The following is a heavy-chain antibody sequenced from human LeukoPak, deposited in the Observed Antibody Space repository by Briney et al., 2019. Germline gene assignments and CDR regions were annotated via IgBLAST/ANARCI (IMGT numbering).Heavy chain of an antibody. Sequence: PSETLSLTWAVSGYSISSGYYWGWTRQPPGKGLEWIGSIYHSGSTYYNPSLKSRVTISVDTSKNQFSLKLSSVTAADTAVYYCARQLGEMTYYYDSSGHSGYYFDYWGQGTLVTVSS. CDR3: ARQLGEMTYYYDSSGHSGYYFDY. CDR2: IYHSGST. J-gene: IGHJ4*02. D-gene: IGHD3-22*01. CDR1: GYSISSGYY. V-gene: IGHV4-38-2*01.